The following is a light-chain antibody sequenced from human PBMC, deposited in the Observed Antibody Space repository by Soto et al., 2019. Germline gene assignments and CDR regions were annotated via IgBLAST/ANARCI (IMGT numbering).Light chain of an antibody. J-gene: IGKJ1*01. Sequence: EIVLTQSPGTLSLSPGERATLSCRASRSVSSSYLAWYQQKPGQAPRLLIYGASSRATGIPDRFSGSGSGTDFTLTISRLELEDFAVYYCQQYGSSPPWTFGQGTKVEIK. CDR1: RSVSSSY. CDR2: GAS. V-gene: IGKV3-20*01. CDR3: QQYGSSPPWT.